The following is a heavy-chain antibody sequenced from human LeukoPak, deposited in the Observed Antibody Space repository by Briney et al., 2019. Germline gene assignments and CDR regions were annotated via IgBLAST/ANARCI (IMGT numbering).Heavy chain of an antibody. CDR3: ARDRRYSGYDPSFYMDV. J-gene: IGHJ6*03. CDR2: IYYGENT. D-gene: IGHD5-12*01. CDR1: GGSISSGPYY. Sequence: SETLSLTCTVSGGSISSGPYYWGWIRQPPGEGLEWIGNIYYGENTYYNPSLKSRVTISIDTSKNQFYLKLSSLTAADTAVYYCARDRRYSGYDPSFYMDVWGKGTTVTVSS. V-gene: IGHV4-39*02.